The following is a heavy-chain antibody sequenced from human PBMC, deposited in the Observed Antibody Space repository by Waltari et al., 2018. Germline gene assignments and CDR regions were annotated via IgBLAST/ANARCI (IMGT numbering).Heavy chain of an antibody. Sequence: QVQLVQSGAEVKKPGASVKVSCKASGYTFTGYYMHWVRQAPGQGLEWMGWINPNSGGTNYAQKFQGRVTMTRDTSISTAYMELSRLRSDDTAVYYCARESPPGVVVALNPTYYYYGLDVWGQGTTVTVSS. CDR3: ARESPPGVVVALNPTYYYYGLDV. J-gene: IGHJ6*02. D-gene: IGHD2-15*01. CDR1: GYTFTGYY. CDR2: INPNSGGT. V-gene: IGHV1-2*02.